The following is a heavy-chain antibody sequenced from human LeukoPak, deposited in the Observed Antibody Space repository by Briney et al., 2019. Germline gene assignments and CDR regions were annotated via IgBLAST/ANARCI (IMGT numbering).Heavy chain of an antibody. J-gene: IGHJ4*02. CDR3: ARLADCSSSSCRSFDY. Sequence: ASVKVSCKASGYPFTGYYLHWVRQAPGQGLEWMGWINPSSGFTNYAQKFQGRVTMTRDTSISTAYMELSRLRSDDTAVYYCARLADCSSSSCRSFDYWGQGTLVTVSS. D-gene: IGHD2-2*01. V-gene: IGHV1-2*02. CDR1: GYPFTGYY. CDR2: INPSSGFT.